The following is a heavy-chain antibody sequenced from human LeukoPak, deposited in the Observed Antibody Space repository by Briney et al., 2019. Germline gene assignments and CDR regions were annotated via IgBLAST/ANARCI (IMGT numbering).Heavy chain of an antibody. CDR3: ARDIAVAGNYFDY. J-gene: IGHJ4*02. V-gene: IGHV3-74*03. D-gene: IGHD6-19*01. Sequence: GGSLRLSCAASGFTFTNYCMHWVRQAPGKGLVWVSRINGDGSSTTYADSVKGRFIISRDNAKNTLYLEMNSLRAEDTAVYYCARDIAVAGNYFDYWGQGTLVNVSP. CDR2: INGDGSST. CDR1: GFTFTNYC.